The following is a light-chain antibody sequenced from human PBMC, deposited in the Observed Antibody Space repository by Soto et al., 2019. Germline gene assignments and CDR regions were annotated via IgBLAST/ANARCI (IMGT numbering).Light chain of an antibody. CDR3: SSYAGSNNLGV. J-gene: IGLJ1*01. CDR2: EVS. Sequence: QSVLTQPPSASGSPGQSVTISCTGTSXDVGGYNYVSWYQQHPGRAPKLMIYEVSKRPSGVPDRFSGSKSGNTASLTVSGLQAEDEADYYCSSYAGSNNLGVFGTGTKVTVL. CDR1: SXDVGGYNY. V-gene: IGLV2-8*01.